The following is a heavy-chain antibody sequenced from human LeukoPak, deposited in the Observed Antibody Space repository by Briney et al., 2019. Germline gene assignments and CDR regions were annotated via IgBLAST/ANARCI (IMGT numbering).Heavy chain of an antibody. D-gene: IGHD6-13*01. Sequence: GGSLRLSCAASGFTFSSYGMHWVRQAPGKGLEWVAFIRYDGSNKFYADSVKGRFTISRDNSKNTLYLQMNSLRLEDTAGYYCAKGAGYSSNWNFDYWGQGTLVTVSS. CDR1: GFTFSSYG. CDR2: IRYDGSNK. CDR3: AKGAGYSSNWNFDY. V-gene: IGHV3-30*02. J-gene: IGHJ4*02.